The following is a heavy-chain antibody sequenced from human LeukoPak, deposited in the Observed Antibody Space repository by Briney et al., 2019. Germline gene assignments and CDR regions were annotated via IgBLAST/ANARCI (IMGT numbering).Heavy chain of an antibody. J-gene: IGHJ3*02. CDR1: GGTFSSYA. D-gene: IGHD5-12*01. V-gene: IGHV1-69*13. CDR2: IIPIFGTA. CDR3: ARATGGGYDYSGAFDI. Sequence: ASVKVSCKASGGTFSSYAISWVRQAPGQGLEWMGGIIPIFGTANYAQKFQGRVTITADESTSTAYMELSSLRSEDTAVYYCARATGGGYDYSGAFDIWGQGTMVTVSS.